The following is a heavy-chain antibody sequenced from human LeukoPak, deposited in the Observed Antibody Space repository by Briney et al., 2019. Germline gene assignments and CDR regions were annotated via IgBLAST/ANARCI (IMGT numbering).Heavy chain of an antibody. CDR1: GYTFTVYY. V-gene: IGHV1-2*02. CDR3: ARITEIFDY. J-gene: IGHJ4*02. CDR2: INPNSGGT. Sequence: ASVTVSCKASGYTFTVYYMHWVRQAPGQGLEWMGWINPNSGGTNYAQKFQGRVTMTRDTSISTAYMELSRLRSDGTAVYYCARITEIFDYWGQGTLVTVSS.